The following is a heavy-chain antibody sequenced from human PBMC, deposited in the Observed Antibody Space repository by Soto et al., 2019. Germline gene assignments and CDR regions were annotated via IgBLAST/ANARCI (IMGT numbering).Heavy chain of an antibody. CDR1: GFTFDEYA. CDR2: ISWNSGRI. D-gene: IGHD6-19*01. V-gene: IGHV3-9*01. CDR3: AKASGIAVTLNWFDP. J-gene: IGHJ5*02. Sequence: GGSLRLSCVTSGFTFDEYAIHWVRQAPAKGLEWVSGISWNSGRIGYADSVKGRFTISRDNAKNSLYLQMNSLRTEDTALYYCAKASGIAVTLNWFDPWGQGTPVTVSS.